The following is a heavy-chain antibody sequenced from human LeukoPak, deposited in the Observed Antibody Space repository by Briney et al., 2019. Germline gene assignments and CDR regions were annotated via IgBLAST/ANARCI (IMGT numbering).Heavy chain of an antibody. CDR3: ARDPGGCSGGSCYSRLDY. Sequence: KPGGSLRLSCAVSGFTFSSYSMNWVRQAPGKGLEWVSSISSSSNYIYYADSVKGRFTISRDNAKNSLYLQMNSLRAEDTAVYYCARDPGGCSGGSCYSRLDYWSQGTLVTVSS. CDR1: GFTFSSYS. V-gene: IGHV3-21*01. J-gene: IGHJ4*02. D-gene: IGHD2-15*01. CDR2: ISSSSNYI.